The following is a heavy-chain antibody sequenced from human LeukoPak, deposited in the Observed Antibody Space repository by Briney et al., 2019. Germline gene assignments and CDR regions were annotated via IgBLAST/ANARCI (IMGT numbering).Heavy chain of an antibody. D-gene: IGHD2-2*01. CDR2: ISSSSSYI. J-gene: IGHJ4*02. V-gene: IGHV3-21*01. CDR1: GFTFSNYS. CDR3: ASLNRADCSSTSCHTHY. Sequence: SGGSLRLSCAPSGFTFSNYSMNWVRQAPGKGLEWVSSISSSSSYIYYAHSVKGRLTISRDNDKNSLYLQMNSLRAEATALYYCASLNRADCSSTSCHTHYWGQGTLVTVSS.